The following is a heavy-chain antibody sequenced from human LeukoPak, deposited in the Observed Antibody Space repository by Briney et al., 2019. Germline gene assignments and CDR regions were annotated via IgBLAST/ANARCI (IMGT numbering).Heavy chain of an antibody. J-gene: IGHJ4*02. CDR2: INPNMGGT. CDR3: AREGPYYDIPTVLVPPQFDY. V-gene: IGHV1-2*02. Sequence: ASVKVSCKASGYTFTGYYMHWVRQATGQGLEWMGWINPNMGGTNYAQKVQGRVTMTRDTSTSTAYTALSRLRSDDTAVYYCAREGPYYDIPTVLVPPQFDYWGQGTLVTVSS. CDR1: GYTFTGYY. D-gene: IGHD3-9*01.